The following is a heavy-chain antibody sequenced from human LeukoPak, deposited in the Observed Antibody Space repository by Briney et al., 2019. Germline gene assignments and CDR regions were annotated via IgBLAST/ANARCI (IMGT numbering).Heavy chain of an antibody. Sequence: NPGGSLRLSCEASGFTFNSYSMNWVRQAPGKGLEWVSSISSSSSYIYYADSVKGRFTISRDNAKNSLYLEMNSLRAEDTAVYYCARDRRGYWYFDLWGRGTLVTVSS. V-gene: IGHV3-21*06. J-gene: IGHJ2*01. CDR2: ISSSSSYI. CDR3: ARDRRGYWYFDL. CDR1: GFTFNSYS.